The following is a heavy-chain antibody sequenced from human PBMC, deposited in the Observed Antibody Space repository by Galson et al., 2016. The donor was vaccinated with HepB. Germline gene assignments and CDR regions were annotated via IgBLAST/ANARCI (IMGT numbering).Heavy chain of an antibody. V-gene: IGHV3-66*04. CDR3: ARQYWKYFTMDHRHPRLPPLEFDY. CDR1: GFTVSNIY. J-gene: IGHJ4*02. CDR2: IFSGGTT. D-gene: IGHD1-7*01. Sequence: SLRLSCAASGFTVSNIYMSWVRQAPGKGPEWVSVIFSGGTTYYADSVNGRFTISRDNSKNTLYLQMNSLRAEDTAVYYCARQYWKYFTMDHRHPRLPPLEFDYWGRGTLVTVSS.